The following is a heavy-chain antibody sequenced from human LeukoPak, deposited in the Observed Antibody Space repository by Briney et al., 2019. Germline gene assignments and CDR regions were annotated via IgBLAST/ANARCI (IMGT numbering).Heavy chain of an antibody. CDR3: ARDLSGVRGYTYGRGIDY. Sequence: GGSLRLSCAASGFTFSSHRMSWVRQAPGKGLEWVANIKKDGSEKYYVDSVKGRFTISRDNAKTSLYLQMNSLRAEDTAVYYCARDLSGVRGYTYGRGIDYWGQGALVTVSS. CDR2: IKKDGSEK. CDR1: GFTFSSHR. D-gene: IGHD5-18*01. V-gene: IGHV3-7*01. J-gene: IGHJ4*02.